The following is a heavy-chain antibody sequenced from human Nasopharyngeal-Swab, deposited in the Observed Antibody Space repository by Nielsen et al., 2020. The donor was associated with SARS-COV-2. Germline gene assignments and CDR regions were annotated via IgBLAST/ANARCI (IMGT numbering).Heavy chain of an antibody. Sequence: GESLKISCAASGFTFSNYRMNWVRHAPGKGLEWVAKIKQDGSEKYYVDSVKGRFTISRDNAKNSLYLQMDSLRAEDTAVYYCATAGGWYFDYWGQGTLVTVSS. D-gene: IGHD6-19*01. J-gene: IGHJ4*02. V-gene: IGHV3-7*03. CDR2: IKQDGSEK. CDR3: ATAGGWYFDY. CDR1: GFTFSNYR.